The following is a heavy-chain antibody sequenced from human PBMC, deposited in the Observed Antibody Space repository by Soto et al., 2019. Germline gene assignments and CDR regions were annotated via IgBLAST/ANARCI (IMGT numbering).Heavy chain of an antibody. D-gene: IGHD2-2*02. V-gene: IGHV3-21*01. J-gene: IGHJ6*02. CDR1: GFTFSSYS. CDR3: ARDLAIVVVPDAISSDYGMDV. CDR2: ISSSSSYI. Sequence: PGGSLRLSCAASGFTFSSYSMNWVRQAPGKGLEWVSSISSSSSYIYYADSVKGRFTISRDNAKNSLYLQMNSLRAEDTAVYYCARDLAIVVVPDAISSDYGMDVWGQGTTVTVSS.